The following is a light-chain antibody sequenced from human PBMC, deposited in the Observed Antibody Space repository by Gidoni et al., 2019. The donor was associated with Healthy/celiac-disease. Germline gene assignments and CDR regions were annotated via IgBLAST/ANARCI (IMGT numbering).Light chain of an antibody. Sequence: EIVLTQSPGTLFLSPGERATLSCRASQSVSSNYLAWYQQKPGQAPRLLIYGASSRATGIPDRFSGSGSGTDFTLTISRLEPEDFAVYYCQQYGNSPLTFGGGTKVEIK. CDR2: GAS. V-gene: IGKV3-20*01. CDR1: QSVSSNY. CDR3: QQYGNSPLT. J-gene: IGKJ4*01.